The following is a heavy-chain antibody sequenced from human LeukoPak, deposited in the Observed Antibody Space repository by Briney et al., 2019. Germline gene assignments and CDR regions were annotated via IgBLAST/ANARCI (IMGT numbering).Heavy chain of an antibody. CDR1: GYTFTSYF. D-gene: IGHD5-24*01. CDR3: ARGIGNGYRLFDY. CDR2: INPNGGST. J-gene: IGHJ4*02. Sequence: ASVKVSCKASGYTFTSYFMHWVRQAPGQSLEWMGIINPNGGSTRYAQKFQGRVTMTRDTSTTTVFIEMSSLRSEDTAVYYCARGIGNGYRLFDYWGQGTLVTVSS. V-gene: IGHV1-46*01.